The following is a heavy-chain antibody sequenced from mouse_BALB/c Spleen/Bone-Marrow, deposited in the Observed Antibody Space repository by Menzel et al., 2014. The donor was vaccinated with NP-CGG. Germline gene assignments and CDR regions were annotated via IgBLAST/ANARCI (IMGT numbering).Heavy chain of an antibody. CDR2: ISSGGSYT. CDR3: AREIFAVTTVLDY. Sequence: EVQGVESGGGLVKPGGSLKLSCAASGFTFSSYAMSWVRQTPEKRLEWVANISSGGSYTYYPDSVKGRFTISRDNPKNTLYLQMSSMRSEDAAMYYCAREIFAVTTVLDYWGQGTTLTVSS. D-gene: IGHD1-1*01. J-gene: IGHJ2*01. CDR1: GFTFSSYA. V-gene: IGHV5-9-3*01.